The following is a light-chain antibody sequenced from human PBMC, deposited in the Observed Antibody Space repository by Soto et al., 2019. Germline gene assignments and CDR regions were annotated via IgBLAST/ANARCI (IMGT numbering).Light chain of an antibody. CDR1: QSVSSSF. CDR2: GAS. CDR3: QQYVTSPWA. V-gene: IGKV3-20*01. Sequence: EIVLTQSPGTLSLSPGERATLSCRASQSVSSSFLAWYQQKPGQAPRPLIYGASNRATGIPERFSGSGSGTDFTLTISRLEPEDFAVYYCQQYVTSPWAFGQGTKVAIE. J-gene: IGKJ1*01.